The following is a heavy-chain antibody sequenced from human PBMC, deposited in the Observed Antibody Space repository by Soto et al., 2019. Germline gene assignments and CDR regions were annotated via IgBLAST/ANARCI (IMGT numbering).Heavy chain of an antibody. V-gene: IGHV1-2*04. D-gene: IGHD6-6*01. CDR3: ARRPPPISARPTPCLVVY. J-gene: IGHJ4*01. CDR2: INPNSGGT. CDR1: GYTFTGYD. Sequence: ASVKVSCKASGYTFTGYDMHWVRQAPGQGLEWMGWINPNSGGTNYAQKFQGWVTMTRDTSISTAYMELSRLRSDDTAVYYCARRPPPISARPTPCLVVYQGPGTLVPVS.